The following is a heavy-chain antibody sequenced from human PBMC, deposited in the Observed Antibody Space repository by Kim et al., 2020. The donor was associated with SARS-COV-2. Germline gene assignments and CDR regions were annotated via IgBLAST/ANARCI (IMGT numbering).Heavy chain of an antibody. CDR1: GFTFSSYS. CDR2: ISSSSSYI. CDR3: AREIRVGTIFGVVNPLSDY. J-gene: IGHJ4*02. D-gene: IGHD3-3*01. V-gene: IGHV3-21*01. Sequence: GGSLRLSCAASGFTFSSYSMNWVRQAPGKGLEWVSSISSSSSYIYYADSVKGRFTISRDNAKNSLYLQMNSLRAEDTAVYYCAREIRVGTIFGVVNPLSDYRGQGAMVTVSS.